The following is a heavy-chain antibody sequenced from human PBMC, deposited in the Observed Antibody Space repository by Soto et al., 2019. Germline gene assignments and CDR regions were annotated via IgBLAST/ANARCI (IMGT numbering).Heavy chain of an antibody. V-gene: IGHV3-30*18. CDR2: ISYDGSNK. CDR3: AKDRRPYYYCGMVV. CDR1: GFTFSSYG. Sequence: QMQLVESGRGVVQPGRSLRLSCAASGFTFSSYGMHWVRQAPGKGLEWVAVISYDGSNKYYADSVKGRFTISRDNSKNTLYLQMNSLRAEDTAVYYSAKDRRPYYYCGMVVLGQGTTVTVSS. J-gene: IGHJ6*02. D-gene: IGHD6-25*01.